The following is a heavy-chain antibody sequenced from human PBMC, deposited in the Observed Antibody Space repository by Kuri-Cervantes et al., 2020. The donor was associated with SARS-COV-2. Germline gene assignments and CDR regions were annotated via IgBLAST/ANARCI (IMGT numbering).Heavy chain of an antibody. CDR2: IGTGGDT. CDR1: GFAFSSYV. V-gene: IGHV3-47*02. CDR3: AKDLKRGRWQQLGTWFDP. Sequence: ETLSLTCAASGFAFSSYVLHWVRRAPGKGPEWVSAIGTGGDTYYADSVMGRFTISRDNSKNTLYLQMNSLRAEDTAVYYCAKDLKRGRWQQLGTWFDPWGQGTLVTVSS. D-gene: IGHD6-13*01. J-gene: IGHJ5*02.